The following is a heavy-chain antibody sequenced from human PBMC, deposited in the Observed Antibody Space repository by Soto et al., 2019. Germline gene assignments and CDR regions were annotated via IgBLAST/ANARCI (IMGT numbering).Heavy chain of an antibody. J-gene: IGHJ6*02. CDR1: GYTFYSHS. D-gene: IGHD5-18*01. V-gene: IGHV1-18*01. Sequence: QAQLVQSGAEVKKPGASVKVSCKASGYTFYSHSISWVRQAPGQGLEWMGRISADNGNTKYAQKFRGRADMTTDTSKSTVYMELRNLRSDDTAVYYCARCIQQDYYYGMDVWGQGTTVTVSS. CDR2: ISADNGNT. CDR3: ARCIQQDYYYGMDV.